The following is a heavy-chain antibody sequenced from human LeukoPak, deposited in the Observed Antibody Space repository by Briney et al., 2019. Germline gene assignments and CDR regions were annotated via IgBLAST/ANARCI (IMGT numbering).Heavy chain of an antibody. CDR2: INPNSGVT. CDR1: GYTFTCYY. Sequence: ASVKVSCKASGYTFTCYYMHWVRQAPGQGLEWMGRINPNSGVTKYAQKVQGRVTMTRDTSISTAYMELSRLRSDDTAVYYCAREPPRWYSSGGYWGQGTLVTVSS. D-gene: IGHD6-19*01. CDR3: AREPPRWYSSGGY. J-gene: IGHJ4*02. V-gene: IGHV1-2*06.